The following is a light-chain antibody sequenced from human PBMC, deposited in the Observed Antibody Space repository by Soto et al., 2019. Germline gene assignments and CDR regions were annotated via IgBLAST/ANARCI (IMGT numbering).Light chain of an antibody. J-gene: IGKJ5*01. CDR2: DAS. Sequence: DIEMTQSTTSLSASVGDRVSITCRASQSISSYLNWYQQKPGKAPNLLIYDASNLEIGVPSRFSGSGSGTHFTFTISSLQTEDIGTYYCQQYDSLPITFGRGTRLEIK. CDR1: QSISSY. CDR3: QQYDSLPIT. V-gene: IGKV1-33*01.